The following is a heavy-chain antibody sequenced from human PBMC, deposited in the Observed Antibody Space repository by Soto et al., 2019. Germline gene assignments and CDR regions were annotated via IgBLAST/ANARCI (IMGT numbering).Heavy chain of an antibody. CDR2: INHSGST. D-gene: IGHD2-15*01. J-gene: IGHJ4*02. CDR1: GGSFSGYY. CDR3: ASEYCSGGSCYSVPNV. Sequence: SDTLSLTCAVYGGSFSGYYWSWIRQPPGKGLEWIGEINHSGSTNYNPALKSRVTISVDTSKNQFSLKLSSVTAADTAVYYCASEYCSGGSCYSVPNVWGQGTLVTVSS. V-gene: IGHV4-34*01.